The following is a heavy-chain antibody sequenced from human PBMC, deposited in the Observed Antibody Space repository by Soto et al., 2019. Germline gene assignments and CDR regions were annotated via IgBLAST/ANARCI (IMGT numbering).Heavy chain of an antibody. V-gene: IGHV3-74*01. D-gene: IGHD3-22*01. Sequence: GGSLRLSCAASGFTLSSYWMHWVRQAPGKGLVWVSRINNDGSSTSYADSVKGRFTISRDNAKNTLYLQMNSLRAEDTAVYYCARDPGTGYYDSSGYYYDWGQGTLVTVSS. J-gene: IGHJ4*02. CDR2: INNDGSST. CDR1: GFTLSSYW. CDR3: ARDPGTGYYDSSGYYYD.